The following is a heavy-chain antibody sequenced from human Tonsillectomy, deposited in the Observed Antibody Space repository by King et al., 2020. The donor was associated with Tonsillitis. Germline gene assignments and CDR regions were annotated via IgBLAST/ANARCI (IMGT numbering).Heavy chain of an antibody. D-gene: IGHD5-12*01. Sequence: QVQLQESGPGLVKPSETLSLTCTVSGGSISSYYWSWIRQPPGKGLEWIGYIYYSGSPNYNPSLKGRVTLSVDTSKNQFSLKRGPGTAADTAVYYCAREVAGFDYYYMDVWGKGTTVTVSS. CDR3: AREVAGFDYYYMDV. J-gene: IGHJ6*03. CDR2: IYYSGSP. V-gene: IGHV4-59*01. CDR1: GGSISSYY.